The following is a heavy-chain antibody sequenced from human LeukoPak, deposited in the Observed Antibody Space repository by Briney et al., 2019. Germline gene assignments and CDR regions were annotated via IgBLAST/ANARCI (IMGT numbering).Heavy chain of an antibody. CDR2: INPISGST. D-gene: IGHD3-22*01. V-gene: IGHV1-46*01. CDR3: ARDYYDSSGYYP. CDR1: GYPFTSYF. J-gene: IGHJ5*02. Sequence: GASVKVSCKASGYPFTSYFMHWVRQAPGQGLEWMGMINPISGSTSYTPKFQGRVTMSRDMSTSTGYMELSSLRSEDTAVYYCARDYYDSSGYYPWGQGTLVTVSS.